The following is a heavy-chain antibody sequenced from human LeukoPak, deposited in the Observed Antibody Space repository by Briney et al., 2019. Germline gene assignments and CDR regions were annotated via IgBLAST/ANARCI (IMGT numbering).Heavy chain of an antibody. CDR1: GFTFDDSG. D-gene: IGHD2-2*01. J-gene: IGHJ4*02. V-gene: IGHV3-9*01. CDR2: ITYNSGSI. CDR3: VKDKDIVVVPAAATYYFDY. Sequence: GGSLRLSSAASGFTFDDSGMSWVRPAPGKGLEWVSGITYNSGSIDYTDSVKGRFTISRDNAKNSLYLQMNSLRPEDTALYYCVKDKDIVVVPAAATYYFDYWGQGTLVTVSS.